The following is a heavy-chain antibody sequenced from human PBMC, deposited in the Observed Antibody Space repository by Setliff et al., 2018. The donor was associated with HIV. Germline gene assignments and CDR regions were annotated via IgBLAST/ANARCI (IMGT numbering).Heavy chain of an antibody. V-gene: IGHV1-18*01. J-gene: IGHJ6*03. Sequence: GASVKVSCKASDYTFTTYGITWVRQAPGQGLEWMGWISTYNGNTNYAQKFQGRVTMTTVTSTSTAYMELRSLRSDDTAVYYCARLSIPAYYYMDVWGKGTTVTVSS. CDR1: DYTFTTYG. CDR3: ARLSIPAYYYMDV. CDR2: ISTYNGNT. D-gene: IGHD2-21*01.